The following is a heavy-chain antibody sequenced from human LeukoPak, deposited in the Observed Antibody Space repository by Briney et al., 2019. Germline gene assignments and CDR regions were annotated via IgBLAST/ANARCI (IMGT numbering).Heavy chain of an antibody. CDR1: GGSISSSSFY. J-gene: IGHJ5*02. Sequence: SETLSLTCTVSGGSISSSSFYWGWIRQPPGKGLEWIGSIYYSGNTYYNPSLKSRVSISVDTSKNQFSLKLSSVTAADTAVYYCARYASGSDYWFDPWGQGTPVTVSS. CDR2: IYYSGNT. D-gene: IGHD3-10*01. CDR3: ARYASGSDYWFDP. V-gene: IGHV4-39*01.